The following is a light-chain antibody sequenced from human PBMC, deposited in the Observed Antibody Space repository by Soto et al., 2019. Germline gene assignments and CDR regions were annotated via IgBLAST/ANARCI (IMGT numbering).Light chain of an antibody. J-gene: IGKJ1*01. Sequence: DIQMTQSPSTLSASVGDRVTITCRASQSLSSWLAWYQQKPGKAPKLLIYKASSLESGVPSRFSGSGSGTEFTLTISSLQPDDFATYYCQQYNSLWTFGQGTKVDNK. V-gene: IGKV1-5*03. CDR3: QQYNSLWT. CDR1: QSLSSW. CDR2: KAS.